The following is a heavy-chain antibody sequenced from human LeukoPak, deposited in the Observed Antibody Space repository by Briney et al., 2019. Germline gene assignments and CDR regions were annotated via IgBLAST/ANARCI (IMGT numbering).Heavy chain of an antibody. D-gene: IGHD6-13*01. J-gene: IGHJ5*02. V-gene: IGHV3-21*01. CDR1: GFTFSSYS. Sequence: PGGSLRLSCAASGFTFSSYSMNWVRQAPGKGLEWVSSISSSSSYIYYADSVKGRFTISRDNAKNSLYLQMNSLRAEDTAVYYCARGNGYSSSWSRVGWFDPWGQGTLVTVSS. CDR2: ISSSSSYI. CDR3: ARGNGYSSSWSRVGWFDP.